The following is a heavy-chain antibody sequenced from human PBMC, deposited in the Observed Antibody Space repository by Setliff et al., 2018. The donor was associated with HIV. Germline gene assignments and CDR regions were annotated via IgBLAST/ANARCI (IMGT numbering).Heavy chain of an antibody. D-gene: IGHD3-22*01. J-gene: IGHJ4*02. Sequence: ASVKVSCKASGYTFSNYVMQWVRQAPGQGLEWMGWISAYNGNTNYAQNLQGGVTMTTDTSTSTAYMELRSLRSDDTAVYYCARVPSQGPYYYDSSGYSPFDYWGQGTLVTVSS. CDR1: GYTFSNYV. CDR2: ISAYNGNT. CDR3: ARVPSQGPYYYDSSGYSPFDY. V-gene: IGHV1-18*01.